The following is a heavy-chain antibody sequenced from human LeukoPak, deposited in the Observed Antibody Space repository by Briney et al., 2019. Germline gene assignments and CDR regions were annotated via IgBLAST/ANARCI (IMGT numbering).Heavy chain of an antibody. CDR2: INTNTGNP. J-gene: IGHJ6*03. V-gene: IGHV7-4-1*02. Sequence: ASVKVSCKASGYTFTSYAMNWVRQAPGQGLEWMAWINTNTGNPTYAQGVTGRFVFSSDTSVSTAYLQISSLKAEDTAVYYCARSPNCSSTSCPEYYYYYYYMDVWGKGTTVTVSS. CDR1: GYTFTSYA. D-gene: IGHD2-2*01. CDR3: ARSPNCSSTSCPEYYYYYYYMDV.